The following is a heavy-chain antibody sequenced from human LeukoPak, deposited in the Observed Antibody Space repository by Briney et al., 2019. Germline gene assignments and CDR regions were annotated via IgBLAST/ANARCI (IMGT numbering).Heavy chain of an antibody. J-gene: IGHJ4*02. D-gene: IGHD2-21*02. V-gene: IGHV3-23*01. CDR2: ISGTGGRT. CDR1: GFTFSSYA. Sequence: GGSLRLSCAASGFTFSSYAMSWVRQAPGKGLEWVSAISGTGGRTYYADSVKGRFTISRDNSKNTLYLQMSSLRVEDTAVYYCATPIGAYCGGDCYQLDYWGQGTLVTVSS. CDR3: ATPIGAYCGGDCYQLDY.